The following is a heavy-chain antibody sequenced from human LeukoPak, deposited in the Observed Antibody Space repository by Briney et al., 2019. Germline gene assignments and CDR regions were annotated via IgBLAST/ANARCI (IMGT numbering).Heavy chain of an antibody. J-gene: IGHJ4*02. CDR1: GGSISSHY. D-gene: IGHD4-17*01. CDR3: ASLNGDYAFDY. Sequence: SETLSLTCTVSGGSISSHYWSWIRQPPGKGLEWIGYIYYSGSTNYNPSLKSRVTISVDTSKNQFSLKLSSVTAADTAVYYCASLNGDYAFDYWGQGTPVTVSS. V-gene: IGHV4-59*11. CDR2: IYYSGST.